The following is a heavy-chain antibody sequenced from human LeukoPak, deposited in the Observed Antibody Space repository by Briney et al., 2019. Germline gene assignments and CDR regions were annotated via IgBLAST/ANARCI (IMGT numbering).Heavy chain of an antibody. J-gene: IGHJ5*02. Sequence: SQTLSLACTVSGGSISSGDYYWSWIRQPPGKGLEWIGYIYYSGSTYYNPSLKSRVTISVDTSKNQFSLKLSSVTAADTAVYYCARVRYYDSSGYPWGQGTLVTVSS. D-gene: IGHD3-22*01. CDR3: ARVRYYDSSGYP. V-gene: IGHV4-30-4*08. CDR2: IYYSGST. CDR1: GGSISSGDYY.